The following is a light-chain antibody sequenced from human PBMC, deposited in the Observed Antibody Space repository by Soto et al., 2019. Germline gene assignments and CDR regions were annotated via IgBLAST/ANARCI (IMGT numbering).Light chain of an antibody. Sequence: QSALTQPASVSGSPGQAITISCTGSSSDVGGYTYVSWYQQHPGKAPKLMIYEVSNRPSGVSDRFSGSKSGNTASLTISGLQAEDEADYYCTSYTSNNTPVFGTGTKLTVL. CDR1: SSDVGGYTY. J-gene: IGLJ1*01. V-gene: IGLV2-14*01. CDR2: EVS. CDR3: TSYTSNNTPV.